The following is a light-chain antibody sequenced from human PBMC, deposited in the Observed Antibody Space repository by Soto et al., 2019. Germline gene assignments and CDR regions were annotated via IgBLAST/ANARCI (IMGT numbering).Light chain of an antibody. J-gene: IGKJ4*01. CDR3: QQRGDWPLS. CDR1: QSLSSF. V-gene: IGKV3-11*01. Sequence: EIVLTQSPATLSLSPGERATLSCRSSQSLSSFLGWYQQKPGQAPRLLIYDTSNRATGIPARFSGSGSGTAFTLTISSLEPEDFAVYYCQQRGDWPLSFGGGTKVELK. CDR2: DTS.